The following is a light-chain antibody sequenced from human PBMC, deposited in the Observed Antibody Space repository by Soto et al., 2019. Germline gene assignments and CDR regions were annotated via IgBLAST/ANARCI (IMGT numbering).Light chain of an antibody. CDR3: QHYTLYSAS. J-gene: IGKJ3*01. V-gene: IGKV1-5*02. CDR2: DAS. CDR1: QNICTY. Sequence: IHMTQSRSTLSASVGDRVTIICRSSQNICTYLAWYQQKPGKAPKLLIFDASTLQSGVPPRFSGSGSGTEFTLTISSLQPDDFATDYCQHYTLYSASFGPGTKVDI.